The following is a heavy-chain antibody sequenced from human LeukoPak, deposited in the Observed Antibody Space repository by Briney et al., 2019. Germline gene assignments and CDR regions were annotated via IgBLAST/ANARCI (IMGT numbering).Heavy chain of an antibody. D-gene: IGHD2-8*01. Sequence: GGSLRLSCAASGFTFSSYRMNWVRQAAGKGGEWVSSISSSSSYIYYADSVKGLFTISRDNAKNSLYLQMNSLRAEDTAVYYCARDGDIVLMVYAREDVGFDYWGQGTLVTVSS. CDR3: ARDGDIVLMVYAREDVGFDY. V-gene: IGHV3-21*01. J-gene: IGHJ4*02. CDR1: GFTFSSYR. CDR2: ISSSSSYI.